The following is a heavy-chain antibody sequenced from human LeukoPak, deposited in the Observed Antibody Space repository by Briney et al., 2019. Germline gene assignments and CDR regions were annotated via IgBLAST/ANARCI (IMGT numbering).Heavy chain of an antibody. CDR2: INHSGST. D-gene: IGHD2-2*01. J-gene: IGHJ5*02. CDR1: GGSFSGYY. CDR3: ARKMGVVVPAAIDWFDP. V-gene: IGHV4-34*01. Sequence: SETLSLTCAVYGGSFSGYYWSWIRQPPGKGLEWIGEINHSGSTNYNPSLKSRVTISVDTSKNQFYLKLSSVTAADTAVYYCARKMGVVVPAAIDWFDPWGQGTLVTVSS.